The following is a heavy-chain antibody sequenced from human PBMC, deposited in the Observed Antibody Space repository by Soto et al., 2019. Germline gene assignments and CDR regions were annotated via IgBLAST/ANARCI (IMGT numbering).Heavy chain of an antibody. CDR1: GGSIGRYY. D-gene: IGHD6-6*01. Sequence: SETLSLTCSVSGGSIGRYYWSWIRQSPGKGLEWIGFIYDSENTNYNPSIKSRVTISGDTSKNQLSLTLSSVTAADTAIYYCARHEKGSSFDHWGQGALVTVSS. CDR3: ARHEKGSSFDH. CDR2: IYDSENT. J-gene: IGHJ4*02. V-gene: IGHV4-59*08.